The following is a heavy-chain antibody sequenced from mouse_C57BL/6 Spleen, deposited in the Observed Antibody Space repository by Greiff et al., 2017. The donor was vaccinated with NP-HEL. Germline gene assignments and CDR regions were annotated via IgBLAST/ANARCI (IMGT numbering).Heavy chain of an antibody. D-gene: IGHD1-1*01. CDR3: ARGSSLYFDY. Sequence: VQLVESGAELVKPGASVKISCKASGYAFSSYWMNWVKQRPGKGLEWIGQIYPGDGDTNYNGKFKGKATLTADKSSSTAYMQLSSLTSEDSAVYFCARGSSLYFDYWGQGTTLTVSS. CDR1: GYAFSSYW. CDR2: IYPGDGDT. V-gene: IGHV1-80*01. J-gene: IGHJ2*01.